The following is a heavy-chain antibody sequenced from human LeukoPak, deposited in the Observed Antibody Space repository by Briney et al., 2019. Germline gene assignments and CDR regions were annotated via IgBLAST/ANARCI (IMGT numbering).Heavy chain of an antibody. J-gene: IGHJ4*02. CDR1: GGSITSSSYH. Sequence: KPSETLSLTCTVSGGSITSSSYHWGWIRQPPGKGLEWIGNIYYSGSTYYNPSLKSRVTISVDTSKNQFSLKLSSVTAADTAVYYCARAYSQQPLGNWGQGTLVTVSS. V-gene: IGHV4-39*07. D-gene: IGHD1-26*01. CDR2: IYYSGST. CDR3: ARAYSQQPLGN.